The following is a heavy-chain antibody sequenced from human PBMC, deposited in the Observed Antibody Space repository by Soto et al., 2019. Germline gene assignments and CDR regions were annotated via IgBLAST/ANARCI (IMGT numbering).Heavy chain of an antibody. CDR1: GGSVSSGSYY. Sequence: SETLSLTCTVSGGSVSSGSYYWSWIRQPPGKGLEWIGYIYYSGSTNYNPSLKSRVTISVDTSKNQFSLKLSSVTAADTAVYYCASSTPPSLDYGDFTSDYWGQGTLVTVSS. D-gene: IGHD4-17*01. CDR3: ASSTPPSLDYGDFTSDY. V-gene: IGHV4-61*01. J-gene: IGHJ4*02. CDR2: IYYSGST.